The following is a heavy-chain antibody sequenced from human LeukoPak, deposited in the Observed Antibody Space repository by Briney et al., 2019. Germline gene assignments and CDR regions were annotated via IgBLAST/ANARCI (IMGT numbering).Heavy chain of an antibody. CDR3: ARIPRGYSYGIDY. V-gene: IGHV1-18*01. Sequence: ASVKVSCKASGYTCTSYGISWVRQAPGQGLEWMGWISAYNGNTNYAQKLQGRVTMTTDTSTSTTYMELRSLRSDDTAVYFCARIPRGYSYGIDYWGQGTLVTVSS. J-gene: IGHJ4*02. CDR1: GYTCTSYG. CDR2: ISAYNGNT. D-gene: IGHD5-18*01.